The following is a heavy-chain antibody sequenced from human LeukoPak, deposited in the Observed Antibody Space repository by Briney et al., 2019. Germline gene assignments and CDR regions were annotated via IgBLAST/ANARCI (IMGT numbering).Heavy chain of an antibody. V-gene: IGHV4-34*01. D-gene: IGHD1-26*01. CDR1: GGSFSGYY. J-gene: IGHJ4*02. Sequence: SETLSLTCAVYGGSFSGYYWSWIRQPPGKGLEWIGEINHSGSTNYNPSLKSRVTISVDTSKNQCSLKLSSVTAADTAVYYCARVRSESYYPRYFDYWGQGTLVTVSS. CDR3: ARVRSESYYPRYFDY. CDR2: INHSGST.